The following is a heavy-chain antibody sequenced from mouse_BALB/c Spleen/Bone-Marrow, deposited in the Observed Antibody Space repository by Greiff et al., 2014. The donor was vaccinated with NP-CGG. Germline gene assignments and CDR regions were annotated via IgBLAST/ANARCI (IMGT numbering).Heavy chain of an antibody. CDR1: GYAFSRYW. CDR3: ARQVVHDY. Sequence: VKLMESGAELVRPGSSVKISCKASGYAFSRYWMSWVKQRPGQGLEWIGQIYPGDGDTNYNGKFKDKATLTADKSSSTAYMHLSSLTSEDSAVYFCARQVVHDYWGQGTTLTVSS. J-gene: IGHJ2*01. D-gene: IGHD6-2*01. V-gene: IGHV1-80*01. CDR2: IYPGDGDT.